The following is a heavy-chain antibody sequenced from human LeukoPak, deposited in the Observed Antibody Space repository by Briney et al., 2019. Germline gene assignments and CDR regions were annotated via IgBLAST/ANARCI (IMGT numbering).Heavy chain of an antibody. Sequence: GESLQISCKGSGYSFTSYWIGWVRQMPGKGLEWMGNIYPGDSDTRYSPSFQGQVTISADKSISTAYLQWSSLKASDTAMYYCARLSPGGGAYDILSPTTPFDYWGQGTLVTVSS. J-gene: IGHJ4*02. CDR2: IYPGDSDT. CDR3: ARLSPGGGAYDILSPTTPFDY. V-gene: IGHV5-51*01. CDR1: GYSFTSYW. D-gene: IGHD3-9*01.